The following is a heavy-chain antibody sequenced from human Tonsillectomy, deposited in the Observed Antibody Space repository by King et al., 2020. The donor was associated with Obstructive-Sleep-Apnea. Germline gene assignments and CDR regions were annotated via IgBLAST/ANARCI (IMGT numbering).Heavy chain of an antibody. J-gene: IGHJ4*02. D-gene: IGHD2-15*01. V-gene: IGHV4-59*08. CDR3: ARWGPQYCIGGSCYSYFDY. CDR1: DGSISSHY. CDR2: IYYTGST. Sequence: VQLQESCPGLVKPSETLSLICTVSDGSISSHYWSWIRQPPGKGLEWIGYIYYTGSTSYNPSLKNRVAMSVDTSKNQFSLKLTSVTAADTAVYYCARWGPQYCIGGSCYSYFDYWGQGTLVTVSS.